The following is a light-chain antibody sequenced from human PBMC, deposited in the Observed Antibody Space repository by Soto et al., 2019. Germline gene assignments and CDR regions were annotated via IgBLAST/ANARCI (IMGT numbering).Light chain of an antibody. Sequence: DLEMTQSPSTLSASVGDRVTITCLASQSISGSLAWYQQKPGKAPKLLLYEAPNLKSAAPSRFSGGGSGTDDTVTISSLQPDDSASYYCAEYNGFWTFGQGTRVAVK. J-gene: IGKJ1*01. V-gene: IGKV1-5*03. CDR1: QSISGS. CDR2: EAP. CDR3: AEYNGFWT.